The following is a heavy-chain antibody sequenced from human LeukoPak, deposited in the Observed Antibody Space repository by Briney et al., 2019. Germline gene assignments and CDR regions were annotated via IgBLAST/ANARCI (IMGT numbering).Heavy chain of an antibody. V-gene: IGHV3-9*01. Sequence: PGRSLRLSCAASGFTFDDHAMHWVRQVPGKGLEWVSGISWNSGSIGYEDSVKGRFTISRDNAKNSLYLQMNSLRAEDTALYYCAKDVRGLGYCTSTSCSGGGFDCWGQGTLVTVSS. CDR2: ISWNSGSI. CDR1: GFTFDDHA. D-gene: IGHD2-2*01. CDR3: AKDVRGLGYCTSTSCSGGGFDC. J-gene: IGHJ4*02.